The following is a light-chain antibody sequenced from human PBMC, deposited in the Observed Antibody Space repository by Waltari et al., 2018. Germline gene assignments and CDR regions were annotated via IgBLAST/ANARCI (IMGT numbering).Light chain of an antibody. CDR1: QGLLYSPNNNNY. CDR3: QQYYNIPRT. J-gene: IGKJ1*01. CDR2: WAS. Sequence: DIVLTQSPDSLAVSLGERVTITCKSSQGLLYSPNNNNYLSWFQKKPGQPPKLLIYWASTRESGVPDRFSGSGSGTDFTLTITSLQAEDVAVYYCQQYYNIPRTFGQGTKVEIK. V-gene: IGKV4-1*01.